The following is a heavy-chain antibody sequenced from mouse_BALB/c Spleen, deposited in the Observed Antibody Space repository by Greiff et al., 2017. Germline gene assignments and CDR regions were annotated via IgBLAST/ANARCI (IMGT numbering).Heavy chain of an antibody. CDR3: TRSTMITEGFAY. Sequence: QVQLKQSGAELVKPGASVKLSCKASGYTFTSYYMYWVKQRPGQGLEWIGEINPSNGGTNFNEKFKSKATLTVDKSSSTAYMQLSSLTSEDSAVYYCTRSTMITEGFAYWGQGTLVTVSA. V-gene: IGHV1S81*02. J-gene: IGHJ3*01. D-gene: IGHD2-4*01. CDR2: INPSNGGT. CDR1: GYTFTSYY.